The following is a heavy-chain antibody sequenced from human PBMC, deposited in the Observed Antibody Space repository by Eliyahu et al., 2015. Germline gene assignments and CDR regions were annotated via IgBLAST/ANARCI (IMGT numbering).Heavy chain of an antibody. J-gene: IGHJ4*02. CDR3: ARGWSWYGWGY. Sequence: QVQLQQWGAGLLKPSETLSLTCAVYGGSFSGYYWSWIRQPPGKGLEWIGEIXHSGSTNYNPSLKSRVTISVDTSKNQFSLKLSSVTAADTAVYYCARGWSWYGWGYWGQGTLVTVSS. CDR1: GGSFSGYY. V-gene: IGHV4-34*01. CDR2: IXHSGST. D-gene: IGHD6-13*01.